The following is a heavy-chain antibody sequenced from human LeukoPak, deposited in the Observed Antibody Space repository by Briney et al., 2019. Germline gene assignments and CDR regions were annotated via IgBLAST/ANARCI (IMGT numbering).Heavy chain of an antibody. V-gene: IGHV3-33*08. CDR1: GFTFSSYA. Sequence: GGSLRLSCAASGFTFSSYAMSWVRQAPGKGLEWVAVIWYDGSNKYYADSVKGRFTISRDNSKNTLYLQMNSLRAEDTAVYYCARDSGAFDIWGQGTMVTVSS. D-gene: IGHD3-10*01. J-gene: IGHJ3*02. CDR2: IWYDGSNK. CDR3: ARDSGAFDI.